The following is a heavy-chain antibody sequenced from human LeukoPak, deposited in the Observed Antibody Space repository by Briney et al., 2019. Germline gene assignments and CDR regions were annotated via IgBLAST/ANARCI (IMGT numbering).Heavy chain of an antibody. CDR3: ARGELKWEGDAFDI. D-gene: IGHD1-26*01. Sequence: GESLKISCKGSGYSFTNYWIGWVRQMPGKGLEWMGIIYPGDSDTRYNPSFQGHVTISADRSISTAYLQWNSLKASDTAMYYCARGELKWEGDAFDIWGQGTMVTVSS. V-gene: IGHV5-51*01. CDR1: GYSFTNYW. CDR2: IYPGDSDT. J-gene: IGHJ3*02.